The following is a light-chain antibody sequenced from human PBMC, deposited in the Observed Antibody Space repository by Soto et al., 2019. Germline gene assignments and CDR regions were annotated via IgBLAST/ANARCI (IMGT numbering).Light chain of an antibody. CDR2: DVS. Sequence: QSALTQPASVSGSPGQSITISCTGTSSDVGGYNYVSWYQQHPGKAPKLMIYDVSNRPSGVSKRFSGSKSGNTASLTISGLQVEYEADYYCSSYTSSSTHWVFGGGTKLTVL. V-gene: IGLV2-14*01. CDR3: SSYTSSSTHWV. CDR1: SSDVGGYNY. J-gene: IGLJ3*02.